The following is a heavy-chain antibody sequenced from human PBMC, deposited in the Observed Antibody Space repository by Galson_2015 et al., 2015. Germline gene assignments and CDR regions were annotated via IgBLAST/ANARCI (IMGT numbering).Heavy chain of an antibody. CDR3: ARDVAAVAGTNWYFDL. CDR1: GYTFTTYY. J-gene: IGHJ2*01. CDR2: INPSGGST. Sequence: SCKASGYTFTTYYIHWVRRAPGQGLEWMGIINPSGGSTSYAQRFQGRITMTRDTSTSTVYMELSSLRSEDTAVYYCARDVAAVAGTNWYFDLWGRGTLVTVSS. V-gene: IGHV1-46*01. D-gene: IGHD6-19*01.